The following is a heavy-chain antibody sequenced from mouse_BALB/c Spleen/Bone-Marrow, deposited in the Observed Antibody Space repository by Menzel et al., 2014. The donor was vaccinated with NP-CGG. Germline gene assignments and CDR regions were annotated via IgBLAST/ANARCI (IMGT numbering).Heavy chain of an antibody. D-gene: IGHD1-1*01. J-gene: IGHJ4*01. CDR1: GYSITSNYA. CDR3: ARSVIGAMDY. CDR2: ISYSGVT. V-gene: IGHV3-2*02. Sequence: EVKLVESGPGLVKPSQSLSLTCTVTGYSITSNYAWNWIRQFPGNQLEWMGYISYSGVTSYSPSLKSRISITRDTSKNQFFLQLTSVTTEDTATYYCARSVIGAMDYWGQGTSVTVSS.